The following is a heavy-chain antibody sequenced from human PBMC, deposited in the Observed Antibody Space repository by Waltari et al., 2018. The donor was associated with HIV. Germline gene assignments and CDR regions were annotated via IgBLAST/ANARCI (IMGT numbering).Heavy chain of an antibody. CDR1: GLTFRSAW. CDR2: IKQDGSEE. CDR3: ATLGGGYSYGALDY. Sequence: EVQLVESGGGWVQPGGSLRLSCAASGLTFRSAWISWVRQAPGKGLEGVANIKQDGSEEYYVDSVKGRFTISRDNAKNSLYLQMNSLRAEDTAVYYCATLGGGYSYGALDYWGQGTLVTVSS. V-gene: IGHV3-7*01. J-gene: IGHJ4*02. D-gene: IGHD5-18*01.